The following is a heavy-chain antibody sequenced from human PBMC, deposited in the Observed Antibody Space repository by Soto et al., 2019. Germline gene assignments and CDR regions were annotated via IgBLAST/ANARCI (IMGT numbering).Heavy chain of an antibody. D-gene: IGHD3-3*01. CDR2: IYYSGST. V-gene: IGHV4-30-4*01. CDR3: ARTPPITILGGPSNWFDP. CDR1: GGSISSGDYY. J-gene: IGHJ5*02. Sequence: QVQLQESGPGLVKPSQTLSLTCTVSGGSISSGDYYWSWIRQPPGQGLEWIGYIYYSGSTYYNPSLKSRVTISVDTSKNQFSLKLSSVTAADTAVYYCARTPPITILGGPSNWFDPWGQGTLVTVSS.